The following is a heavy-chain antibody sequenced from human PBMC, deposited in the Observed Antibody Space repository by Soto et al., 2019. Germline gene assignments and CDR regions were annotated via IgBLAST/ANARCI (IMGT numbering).Heavy chain of an antibody. CDR3: ARDFFPDEVVTAMSGEGGPGDY. D-gene: IGHD2-21*02. V-gene: IGHV3-30-3*01. Sequence: GGSLRLSCAASGFTFSSYAMHWVRQAPGKGLEWVAVISYDGSNKYYADSVKGRFTISRDNSKNTLYLQMNSLRAEDTAGYYCARDFFPDEVVTAMSGEGGPGDYWGQGTLVTVSS. J-gene: IGHJ4*02. CDR2: ISYDGSNK. CDR1: GFTFSSYA.